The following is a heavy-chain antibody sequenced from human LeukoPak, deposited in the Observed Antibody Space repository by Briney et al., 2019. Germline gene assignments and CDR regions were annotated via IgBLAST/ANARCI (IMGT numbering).Heavy chain of an antibody. CDR3: ARDGLTDDSSGYYYYYYYMDV. D-gene: IGHD3-22*01. Sequence: ASVKVSCKASGYTFTGYYMHWVRQAPGQGLEWMGWINPNSGGTNYAQKFQGRVTMTRDTSISTAYMELSRLRSDDTAVYYCARDGLTDDSSGYYYYYYYMDVWGKGTTVTVSS. CDR1: GYTFTGYY. CDR2: INPNSGGT. J-gene: IGHJ6*03. V-gene: IGHV1-2*02.